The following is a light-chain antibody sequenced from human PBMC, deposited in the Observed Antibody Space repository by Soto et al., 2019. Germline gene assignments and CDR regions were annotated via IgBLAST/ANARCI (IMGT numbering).Light chain of an antibody. CDR3: QEYNTFST. CDR1: QTISKW. CDR2: DAS. J-gene: IGKJ1*01. V-gene: IGKV1-5*01. Sequence: DIQMTQSPSTLSASVGDRVTITCRASQTISKWLAWYQQKPGKPPKLLIYDASSLESGVPSRFSGSGSGTEFTLTITNLQPDDFATYYCQEYNTFSTFGQGTKVEFK.